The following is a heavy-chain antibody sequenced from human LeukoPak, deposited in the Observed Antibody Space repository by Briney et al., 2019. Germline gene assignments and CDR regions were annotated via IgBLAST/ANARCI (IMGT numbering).Heavy chain of an antibody. CDR1: GDSISSYY. CDR2: IYYSGST. J-gene: IGHJ4*02. Sequence: SETLSLTCTVSGDSISSYYWSWIRQPPGKGLEWIGYIYYSGSTNYNPSLKSRVTISVDTSKNQFSLKLSSVTAADTAVYYCARDNKVSGLDYWGQGTLVTVSS. V-gene: IGHV4-59*01. D-gene: IGHD1-20*01. CDR3: ARDNKVSGLDY.